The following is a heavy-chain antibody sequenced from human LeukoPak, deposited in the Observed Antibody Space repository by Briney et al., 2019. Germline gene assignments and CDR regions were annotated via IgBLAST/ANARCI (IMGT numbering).Heavy chain of an antibody. Sequence: GRSLRLSCAASGFTFSSYGMHWVRQAPGKGLEWVAVIWYDGSHKYYADSVKGRFTISRDNSKNTLYLQMNSLRAEDTAVYYCARDGYCSGGTCHTSGYWGQGTLVTVSS. D-gene: IGHD2-15*01. CDR3: ARDGYCSGGTCHTSGY. J-gene: IGHJ4*02. CDR1: GFTFSSYG. V-gene: IGHV3-33*01. CDR2: IWYDGSHK.